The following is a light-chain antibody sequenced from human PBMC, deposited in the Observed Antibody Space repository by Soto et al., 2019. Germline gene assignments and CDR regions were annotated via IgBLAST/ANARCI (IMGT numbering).Light chain of an antibody. V-gene: IGKV3-15*01. Sequence: EIVMTQSPATLSLSPGEGVTLSCRASQSVNSNLAWYQHKPGQAPRLLIYGASTRATGIPARFSGSGSGTEFTLTVSSLQSEDFAVYYCQQYDNWLLYTFGQGTKLEIK. J-gene: IGKJ2*01. CDR2: GAS. CDR1: QSVNSN. CDR3: QQYDNWLLYT.